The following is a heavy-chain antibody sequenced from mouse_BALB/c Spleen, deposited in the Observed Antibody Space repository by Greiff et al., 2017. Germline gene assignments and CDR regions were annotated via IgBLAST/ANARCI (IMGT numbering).Heavy chain of an antibody. J-gene: IGHJ3*01. V-gene: IGHV3-8*02. CDR2: ISYSGST. CDR3: ARGYYGYLAWFAY. D-gene: IGHD2-2*01. Sequence: EVQLVESGPSLVKPSKTLSLTCSVTGDSITSGYWNWIRKFPGNKLEYMGYISYSGSTYYNPSLKSRISITRDTSKNQYYLQLNSVTTEDTATYYCARGYYGYLAWFAYWGQGTLVTVSA. CDR1: GDSITSGY.